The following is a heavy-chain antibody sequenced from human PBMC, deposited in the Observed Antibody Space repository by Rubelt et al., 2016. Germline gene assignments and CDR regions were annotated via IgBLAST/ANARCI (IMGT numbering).Heavy chain of an antibody. V-gene: IGHV1-69*04. J-gene: IGHJ3*02. Sequence: QVQLVQSGAEVKKPGSSVKVSCKASGGTFSSYAISWVRQAPGQGLEWMGRIIPILGIANYARKFQGRVTINADKSTRTAYMELSSLRSEDTAVYYCARDPRSYHAFDIWGQGTMVTVSS. CDR2: IIPILGIA. CDR3: ARDPRSYHAFDI. CDR1: GGTFSSYA. D-gene: IGHD1-26*01.